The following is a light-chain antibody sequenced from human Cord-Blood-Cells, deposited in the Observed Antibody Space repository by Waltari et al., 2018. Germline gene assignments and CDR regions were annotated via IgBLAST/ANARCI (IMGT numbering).Light chain of an antibody. CDR2: GKN. V-gene: IGLV3-19*01. CDR3: NSRDSSGNHLV. J-gene: IGLJ2*01. CDR1: SLRSIY. Sequence: SSELTQDPAVSVALGQTVRITFQGDSLRSIYASWYQQKPGQAPVLVIYGKNNRPSGIPDRFSGSSSGNTASLTITGTQAEDEADYYCNSRDSSGNHLVFGGGTKLTVL.